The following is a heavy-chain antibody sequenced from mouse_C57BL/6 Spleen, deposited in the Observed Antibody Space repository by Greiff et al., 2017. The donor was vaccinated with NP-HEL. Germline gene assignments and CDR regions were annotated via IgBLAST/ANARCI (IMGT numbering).Heavy chain of an antibody. CDR2: IYPGSGNT. D-gene: IGHD2-3*01. CDR1: GYTFTDYY. V-gene: IGHV1-76*01. J-gene: IGHJ2*01. CDR3: AIYDGYSYYFDY. Sequence: QVQLKQSGAELVRPGASVKLSCKASGYTFTDYYINWVKQRPGQGLEWIARIYPGSGNTYYNEKFKGKATLTAEKSSSTAYMQLSSLTSEDSAVYFCAIYDGYSYYFDYWGQGTTLTVSS.